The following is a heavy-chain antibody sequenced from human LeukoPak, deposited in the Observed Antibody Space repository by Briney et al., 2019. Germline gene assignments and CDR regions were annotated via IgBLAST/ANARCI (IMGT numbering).Heavy chain of an antibody. CDR2: INPTGGST. V-gene: IGHV1-46*01. CDR1: GYTFPSYF. CDR3: ARATGYYFDY. Sequence: ASVKVSCKASGYTFPSYFMHWVRQAPGQGLEWMGIINPTGGSTTYAQKFQGRVTMTRDTSISTAYMELSRLGSDDTAVYYCARATGYYFDYWGQGTLVTVSS. J-gene: IGHJ4*02.